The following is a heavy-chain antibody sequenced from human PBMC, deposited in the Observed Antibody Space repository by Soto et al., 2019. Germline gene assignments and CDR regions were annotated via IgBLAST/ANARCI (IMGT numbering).Heavy chain of an antibody. J-gene: IGHJ5*02. Sequence: NPSETLSLTCTVSGGSISSGDYYWSWIRQPPGKGLEWIGYIYYSGSTYYNPSLKSRVTISVDTSKNQFSLKLSSVTAADTAVYYCARVGHINWFDPWGQGTLVTVSS. CDR3: ARVGHINWFDP. V-gene: IGHV4-30-4*01. CDR2: IYYSGST. D-gene: IGHD2-21*01. CDR1: GGSISSGDYY.